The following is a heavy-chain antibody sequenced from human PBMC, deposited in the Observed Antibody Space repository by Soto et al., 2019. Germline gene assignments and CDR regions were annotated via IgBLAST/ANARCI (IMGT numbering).Heavy chain of an antibody. Sequence: EVQLVESGGTLVQPGGSLRLSCAASGFDASVNYMTWVRQAPVKGLEWVSAINSGGNTFYADSVKGRFTISRDNSKNTLYLQMNSLRVEDTAIYYCVRENYYYVMDVWGQGTAVTVSS. CDR3: VRENYYYVMDV. CDR2: INSGGNT. CDR1: GFDASVNY. J-gene: IGHJ6*02. V-gene: IGHV3-66*01.